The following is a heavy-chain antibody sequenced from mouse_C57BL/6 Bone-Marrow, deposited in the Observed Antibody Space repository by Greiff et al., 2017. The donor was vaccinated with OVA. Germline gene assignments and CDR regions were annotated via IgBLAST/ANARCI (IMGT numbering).Heavy chain of an antibody. Sequence: QVHVKQPGAELVKPGASVKLSCKASGYTFTSYWMHWVKQRPGQGLEWIGMIHPNSGSTNYNEKFKSKATLTVDKSSSTAYMQLSSLTSEDSAVYYCARRRGNPFDYWGQGTTLTVSS. CDR2: IHPNSGST. V-gene: IGHV1-64*01. J-gene: IGHJ2*01. D-gene: IGHD2-1*01. CDR3: ARRRGNPFDY. CDR1: GYTFTSYW.